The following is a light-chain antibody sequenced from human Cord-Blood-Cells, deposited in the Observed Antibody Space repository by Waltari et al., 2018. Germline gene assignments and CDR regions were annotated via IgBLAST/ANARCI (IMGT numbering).Light chain of an antibody. J-gene: IGKJ3*01. V-gene: IGKV1-39*01. Sequence: DIQMTQSLSSLSESEGDRVTITCRASQRISSYLNGYQKKPGKAPKLLIYAASSLQSWVPSRFSGSGSGTDFTLTISSLQPEEFATDYCQQSYSTPVTFGPGTKVDIK. CDR3: QQSYSTPVT. CDR1: QRISSY. CDR2: AAS.